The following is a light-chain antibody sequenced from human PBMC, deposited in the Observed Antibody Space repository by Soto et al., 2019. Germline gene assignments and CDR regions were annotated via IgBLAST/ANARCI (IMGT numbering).Light chain of an antibody. CDR3: CSYALGSTLV. CDR2: EGD. CDR1: SSDVGSYNL. J-gene: IGLJ2*01. Sequence: QSVLTQPASVSGSSGQSITISCTGTSSDVGSYNLVSWHQHHPGKAPKLIIYEGDKRPSGVSNRFSGSKSGNTASLTTSGLQAEDEADYCCCSYALGSTLVFGGGSKLTVL. V-gene: IGLV2-23*01.